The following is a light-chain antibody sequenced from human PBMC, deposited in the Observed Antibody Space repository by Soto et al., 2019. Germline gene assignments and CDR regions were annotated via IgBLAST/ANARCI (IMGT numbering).Light chain of an antibody. J-gene: IGKJ1*01. CDR2: GAS. CDR1: QSVSSSY. Sequence: EIVLTQSPGTLSLSPGERATLSCRASQSVSSSYIAWYQQKPGQAPRLLIYGASSRATGIPDRFSGSGSGTDFTLTISRLEPEDFAVSYCQQYGSSPWTFGQGTKVEIK. CDR3: QQYGSSPWT. V-gene: IGKV3-20*01.